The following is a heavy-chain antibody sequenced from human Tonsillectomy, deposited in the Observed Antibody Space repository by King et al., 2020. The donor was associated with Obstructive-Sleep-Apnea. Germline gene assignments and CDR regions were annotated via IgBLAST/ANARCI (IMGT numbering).Heavy chain of an antibody. Sequence: VQLVESGGGLVQPGRSLRLSCEASGFMFDDYAMHWVRQTPGKGLEWVSGISWNSGGIGYADSVKGRFTISRDNARNSLYLQMDNLGIEETALYYCARDSVGTWGQGTLVTVSS. CDR3: ARDSVGT. CDR2: ISWNSGGI. CDR1: GFMFDDYA. V-gene: IGHV3-9*01. J-gene: IGHJ4*02. D-gene: IGHD2-15*01.